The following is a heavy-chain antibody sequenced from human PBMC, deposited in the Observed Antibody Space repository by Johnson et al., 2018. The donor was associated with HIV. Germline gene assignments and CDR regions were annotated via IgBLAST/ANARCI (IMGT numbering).Heavy chain of an antibody. J-gene: IGHJ3*02. V-gene: IGHV3-20*04. CDR3: AREGRGAPHDAFDI. D-gene: IGHD2-15*01. CDR1: GFTFDDYG. CDR2: IHWNGGST. Sequence: VQLVESGGGVVQPGRSLRLSCAASGFTFDDYGMSWVRQAPGKGLEWVSGIHWNGGSTGYADSVMGRFTISRDNSKNTLYLQMNSLRAEDTAVYYCAREGRGAPHDAFDIWGQGTMVTVSS.